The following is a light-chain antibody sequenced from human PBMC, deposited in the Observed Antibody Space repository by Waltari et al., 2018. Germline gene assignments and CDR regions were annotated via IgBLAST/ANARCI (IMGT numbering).Light chain of an antibody. Sequence: EIVMTQSPATLSVSPGERATLSCRASQSVSSDLAWYQQKPGQAPRLLIYGASTRATGIPARFSGSGSATEFTLTISSLQSEDFAIYYCQQYNEWPPYTFGQGNKLEIK. V-gene: IGKV3-15*01. J-gene: IGKJ2*01. CDR3: QQYNEWPPYT. CDR1: QSVSSD. CDR2: GAS.